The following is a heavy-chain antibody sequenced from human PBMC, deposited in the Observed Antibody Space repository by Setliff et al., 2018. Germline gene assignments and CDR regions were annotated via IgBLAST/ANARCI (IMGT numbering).Heavy chain of an antibody. J-gene: IGHJ6*03. D-gene: IGHD3-10*01. CDR3: ATLSFYYYYMDV. V-gene: IGHV1-18*01. CDR2: IRVHNGDT. Sequence: ASVKVSCKASGYVFTSYGISWVRQAPGQGLEWMGWIRVHNGDTKFAQRFQGRINMTADTSTKTAFMELTSLRSDDRAVYYCATLSFYYYYMDVWGKGTSVTVSS. CDR1: GYVFTSYG.